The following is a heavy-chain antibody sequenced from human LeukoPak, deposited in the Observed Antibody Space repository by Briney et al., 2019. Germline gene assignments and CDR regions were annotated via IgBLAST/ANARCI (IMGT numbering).Heavy chain of an antibody. CDR2: IKEGGSEK. V-gene: IGHV3-7*01. J-gene: IGHJ4*02. CDR1: GFTFSNAW. Sequence: PGGSLRLSCAASGFTFSNAWMNWVRQAPGKGLEWVASIKEGGSEKYYVGSVKGRFTISRDNAKNSVYLQMNSLRTEDTAVYYCARGPHWGQGTLVTVSS. CDR3: ARGPH.